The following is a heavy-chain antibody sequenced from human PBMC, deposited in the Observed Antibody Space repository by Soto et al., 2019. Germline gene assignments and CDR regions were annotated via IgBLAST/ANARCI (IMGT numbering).Heavy chain of an antibody. D-gene: IGHD1-26*01. CDR3: ARARRMYTATYFDGMDV. CDR2: ISYDGTGE. J-gene: IGHJ6*02. Sequence: HPGGSLRLSCAASGFIFSAFGIHWVRQAPGKGLQWVALISYDGTGEYYADSVKGRFTMSRDFSKSTLYLEMSSLRVDDTAVYFCARARRMYTATYFDGMDVWGQGXTVTVYS. V-gene: IGHV3-30-3*01. CDR1: GFIFSAFG.